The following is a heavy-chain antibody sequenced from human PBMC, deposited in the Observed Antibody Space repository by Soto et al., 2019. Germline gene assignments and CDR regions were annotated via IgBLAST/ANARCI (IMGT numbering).Heavy chain of an antibody. CDR2: IKSKTDGGTT. CDR1: GFTFSNAW. V-gene: IGHV3-15*07. D-gene: IGHD6-6*01. J-gene: IGHJ6*02. Sequence: EVQLVESGGGLVKPGGSLRLSCAASGFTFSNAWMNWVRQAPGKGLEWVGRIKSKTDGGTTDYAAPVKGRFTISRDDSKNTLYLQMNSLKTEDTAVYYCITVDSSSSWSRYYYYGMDVWGQGTTVTVSS. CDR3: ITVDSSSSWSRYYYYGMDV.